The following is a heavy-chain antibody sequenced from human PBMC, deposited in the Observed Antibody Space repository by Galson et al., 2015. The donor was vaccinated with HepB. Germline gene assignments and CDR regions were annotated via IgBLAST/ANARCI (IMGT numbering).Heavy chain of an antibody. CDR3: ASGGRYYGMDV. CDR1: GGTFSSYA. Sequence: SVKVSCKASGGTFSSYAISWVRQAPGQGLEWMGRIIPILGIANYAQKFQGRVTITADKSTSTAYMELSSLRSEDTAVYYCASGGRYYGMDVWGQGTTVTVSS. CDR2: IIPILGIA. V-gene: IGHV1-69*04. J-gene: IGHJ6*02.